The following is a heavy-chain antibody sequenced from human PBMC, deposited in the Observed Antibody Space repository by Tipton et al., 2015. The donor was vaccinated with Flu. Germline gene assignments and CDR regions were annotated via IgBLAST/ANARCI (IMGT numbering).Heavy chain of an antibody. V-gene: IGHV3-30*04. CDR3: ARDAGYSINWQPGGY. J-gene: IGHJ4*02. Sequence: QLVQSGGGVVQPGGSLTLSCAASGFSFSTHAIHWVRQGPGKGLEWVAVISKDGSAKYYADSVQGRFTVSRDNSKNTVYLQMSSLRPEDTAMFYCARDAGYSINWQPGGYWGQGTLVIVFS. D-gene: IGHD4-11*01. CDR2: ISKDGSAK. CDR1: GFSFSTHA.